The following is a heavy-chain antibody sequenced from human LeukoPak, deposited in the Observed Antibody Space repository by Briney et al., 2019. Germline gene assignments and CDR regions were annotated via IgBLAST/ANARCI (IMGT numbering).Heavy chain of an antibody. V-gene: IGHV1-69*04. CDR3: ARDREMATGGFDY. D-gene: IGHD5-24*01. CDR1: GGTFSSHA. J-gene: IGHJ4*02. Sequence: SLKVSCKTPGGTFSSHALNWVRQAPGHGLEWVGRIIPILGVENYAQKFQGRATITADKSTSTVYMELSRLPSEDTAVYYCARDREMATGGFDYWGQGTLVTVSS. CDR2: IIPILGVE.